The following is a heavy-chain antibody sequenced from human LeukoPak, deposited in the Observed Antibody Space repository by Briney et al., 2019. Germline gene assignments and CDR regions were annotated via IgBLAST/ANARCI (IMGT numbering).Heavy chain of an antibody. CDR3: ARGLDYDFWSGRLDY. V-gene: IGHV3-48*03. Sequence: GGSLRLSCAASGFTFSSYEMNWVRQAPGKGLEWVSYISSSGSTIYYADSVKGRLTISRDNAKNSLYLQMNSLRAEDTAVYYCARGLDYDFWSGRLDYWGQGTLVTVSS. CDR1: GFTFSSYE. CDR2: ISSSGSTI. D-gene: IGHD3-3*01. J-gene: IGHJ4*02.